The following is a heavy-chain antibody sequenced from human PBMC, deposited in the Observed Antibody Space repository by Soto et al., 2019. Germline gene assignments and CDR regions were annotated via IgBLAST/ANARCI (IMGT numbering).Heavy chain of an antibody. CDR1: GDSISNYY. CDR3: ARHLWVGSSWYLGALDI. Sequence: QVQLQESGPGLVKPSETLSLTCTVSGDSISNYYWSWIRQPPGKGLEWIGYIYYSGSTNYNPSLKSRVTISVDTSKNQFSLKLSSVTAADTAVYYCARHLWVGSSWYLGALDIWGQGTKVTVSS. D-gene: IGHD6-13*01. J-gene: IGHJ3*02. CDR2: IYYSGST. V-gene: IGHV4-59*08.